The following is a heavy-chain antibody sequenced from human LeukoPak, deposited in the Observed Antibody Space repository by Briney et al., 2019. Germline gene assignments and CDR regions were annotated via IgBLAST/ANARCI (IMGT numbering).Heavy chain of an antibody. D-gene: IGHD6-19*01. CDR3: ARDIAVAAHNWFDP. J-gene: IGHJ5*02. CDR2: IWYDGSNK. V-gene: IGHV3-33*01. CDR1: GFTFSSYG. Sequence: GGSLRLSCAASGFTFSSYGMHWVRQAPGKGLEGVAVIWYDGSNKYYADSVKGRFTISRDNSKNTLYLQMNSLRAEDTAVYYCARDIAVAAHNWFDPWGQGTLVTVSS.